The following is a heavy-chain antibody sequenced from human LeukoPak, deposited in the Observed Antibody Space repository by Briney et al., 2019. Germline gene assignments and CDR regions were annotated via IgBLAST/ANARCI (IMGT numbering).Heavy chain of an antibody. Sequence: SETLSLTCTVSGGSISSSSYYWGWIRQPPGKGLERIGSIYYSGSTYYNPSLKSRVTISVDTSKNQFSLKLSSVTAADTAVYYCARRYYDFWSGYWYYFDYWGQGTLVTVSS. V-gene: IGHV4-39*01. CDR3: ARRYYDFWSGYWYYFDY. D-gene: IGHD3-3*01. CDR1: GGSISSSSYY. J-gene: IGHJ4*02. CDR2: IYYSGST.